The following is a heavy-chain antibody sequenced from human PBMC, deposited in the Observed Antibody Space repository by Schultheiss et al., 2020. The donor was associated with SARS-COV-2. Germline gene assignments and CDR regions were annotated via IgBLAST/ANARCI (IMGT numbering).Heavy chain of an antibody. CDR3: AKDGRLYCSGGRCYDYNYYGMDV. V-gene: IGHV3-23*01. D-gene: IGHD2-15*01. CDR2: IDGRTTNT. Sequence: GESLKISCAASGFPFSTYAMIWVRQSPGRGLEWVSTIDGRTTNTHYAASVEGRFAISRDNFNNILYLQMNSLGVEDTAVYFCAKDGRLYCSGGRCYDYNYYGMDVWGQGTTVTVSS. J-gene: IGHJ6*02. CDR1: GFPFSTYA.